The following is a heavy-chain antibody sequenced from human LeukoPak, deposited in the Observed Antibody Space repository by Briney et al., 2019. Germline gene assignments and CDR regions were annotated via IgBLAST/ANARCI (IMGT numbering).Heavy chain of an antibody. CDR1: GFTFDDYA. V-gene: IGHV3-9*01. D-gene: IGHD3-22*01. CDR3: ARATGHQLYDSSGYAAFDI. Sequence: GRSLRLSCAASGFTFDDYAMHWVRQAPGKGLEWVSGISWNSGSIGYADSVKGRFTVSRDNANNSLYLQMNSLRAEDTAVYYCARATGHQLYDSSGYAAFDIWGQGTMVTVSS. CDR2: ISWNSGSI. J-gene: IGHJ3*02.